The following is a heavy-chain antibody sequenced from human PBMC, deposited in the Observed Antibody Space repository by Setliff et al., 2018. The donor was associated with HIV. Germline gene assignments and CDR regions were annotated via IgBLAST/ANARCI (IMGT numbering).Heavy chain of an antibody. V-gene: IGHV3-23*01. Sequence: GSLRLSCAASGFAFDNYCMTWVRQAPGKGLEWVSAIGGSTGSTYYADSVKGRFTISTDKSKNTLYLQLNSLGAEDTAVYYCAKHECSGGCYYYMDVWGKGIMVTVSS. J-gene: IGHJ6*03. CDR2: IGGSTGST. D-gene: IGHD2-15*01. CDR3: AKHECSGGCYYYMDV. CDR1: GFAFDNYC.